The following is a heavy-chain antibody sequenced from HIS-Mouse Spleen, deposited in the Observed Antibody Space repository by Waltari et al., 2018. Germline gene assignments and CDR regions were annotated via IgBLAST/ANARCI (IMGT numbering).Heavy chain of an antibody. CDR3: AQNYYGSGSYYY. D-gene: IGHD3-10*01. J-gene: IGHJ4*02. CDR1: GFTVSTYA. Sequence: EVQLLESGGGLVQPGGSLRLSCAASGFTVSTYAMSWVRQAPGKGLEWVSAISGSGGSTYYADSVKGRFTISRDNSKNTLYLQMNSLRAEDTAVYYCAQNYYGSGSYYYWGQGTLVTVSS. CDR2: ISGSGGST. V-gene: IGHV3-23*01.